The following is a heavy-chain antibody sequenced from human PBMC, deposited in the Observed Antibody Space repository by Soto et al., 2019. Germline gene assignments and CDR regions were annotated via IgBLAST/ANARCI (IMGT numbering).Heavy chain of an antibody. CDR3: ARALTQLEFDY. D-gene: IGHD1-1*01. Sequence: GGSLRLSCAASGFTVSSNYMSWVRQAPGKGLEWVSVIYSGGSTYYADSVKGRFTISRDNSKNTLYLQMNSLRAEDTAVYYCARALTQLEFDYWGQGTLVTVSS. V-gene: IGHV3-53*05. CDR2: IYSGGST. CDR1: GFTVSSNY. J-gene: IGHJ4*02.